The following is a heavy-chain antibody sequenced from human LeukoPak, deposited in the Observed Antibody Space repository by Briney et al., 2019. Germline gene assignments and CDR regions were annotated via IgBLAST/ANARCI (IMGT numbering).Heavy chain of an antibody. D-gene: IGHD2-2*01. CDR2: ISDSGGST. CDR3: AKMYYTSSSSFY. J-gene: IGHJ4*02. V-gene: IGHV3-23*01. Sequence: PGGSLRLSCAASGFTFSNYAMSWVRQAPGKGLEWVSSISDSGGSTYYADSVKGWFTISRDNSKNTLYLQMNSLRAEDTAVYYCAKMYYTSSSSFYWGQGTLVTVSS. CDR1: GFTFSNYA.